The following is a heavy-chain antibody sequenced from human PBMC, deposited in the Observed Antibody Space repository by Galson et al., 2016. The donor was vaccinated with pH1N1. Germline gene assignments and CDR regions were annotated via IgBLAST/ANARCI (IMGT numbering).Heavy chain of an antibody. D-gene: IGHD3-10*01. CDR3: AKPIYGSGGFDP. J-gene: IGHJ5*02. V-gene: IGHV3-30*18. Sequence: FSSYGMHWVRQAPGKGLEWVAVISYDGSKKYYADSVKGRFTISRDNSKNTLYLQMNSLRAEDTAVYYCAKPIYGSGGFDPWGQGTLVTVSS. CDR2: ISYDGSKK. CDR1: FSSYG.